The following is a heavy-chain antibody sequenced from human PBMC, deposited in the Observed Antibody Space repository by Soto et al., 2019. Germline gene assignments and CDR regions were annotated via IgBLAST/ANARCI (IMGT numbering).Heavy chain of an antibody. CDR3: ARPMNSIAGYFDY. J-gene: IGHJ4*02. V-gene: IGHV3-33*01. Sequence: QVQLVESGGGVVQPGRSLRLSCAASGFTFSSYGMHWVRQAPGKGLEWVAVIWYDGSNKYYADSVKGRFTISRDNSKNTLYLQMNSPTAADTAVYYCARPMNSIAGYFDYWGQGTLVIVSS. CDR1: GFTFSSYG. CDR2: IWYDGSNK. D-gene: IGHD6-13*01.